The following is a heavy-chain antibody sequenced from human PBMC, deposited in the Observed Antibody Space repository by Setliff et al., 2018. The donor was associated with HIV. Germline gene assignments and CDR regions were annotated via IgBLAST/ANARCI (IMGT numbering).Heavy chain of an antibody. V-gene: IGHV1-18*01. Sequence: ASVNVSCKASGYTFTTFGISWVRQAPGQGLEWMGWISAYNGHTNYAQKFQGRVTMTTDTSTSTAYMELRSLRSDDTAVYYCARDFRIIVPDVFDIWGRGTMVNVSS. CDR2: ISAYNGHT. J-gene: IGHJ3*02. D-gene: IGHD2-15*01. CDR3: ARDFRIIVPDVFDI. CDR1: GYTFTTFG.